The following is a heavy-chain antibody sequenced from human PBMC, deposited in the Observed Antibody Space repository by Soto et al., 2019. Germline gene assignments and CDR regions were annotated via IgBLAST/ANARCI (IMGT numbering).Heavy chain of an antibody. D-gene: IGHD1-26*01. CDR2: IYHSGST. CDR3: ARTPTP. Sequence: SETXSLTCAVSGGSISSGGYSWSWIRQPPGKGLDWIGYIYHSGSTYYNPSLKSRVTISVDRSKNQFSLKLSSVTAADTAVYYCARTPTPWGQGTLVTVSS. V-gene: IGHV4-30-2*01. J-gene: IGHJ5*02. CDR1: GGSISSGGYS.